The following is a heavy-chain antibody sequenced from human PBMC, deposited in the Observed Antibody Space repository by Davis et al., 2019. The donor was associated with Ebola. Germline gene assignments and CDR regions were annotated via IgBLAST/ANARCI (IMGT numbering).Heavy chain of an antibody. CDR2: IKQDGSEK. CDR1: GFTFSSYW. J-gene: IGHJ6*02. CDR3: ARDRFDVLLWFGEGLGEYGMDV. Sequence: GESLKISCAASGFTFSSYWMSWVRQAPGKGLEWVANIKQDGSEKYYVDSVKGRFTISRDNAKNSLYLQMNSLRAEDTAVYYCARDRFDVLLWFGEGLGEYGMDVWGQGTTVTVSS. V-gene: IGHV3-7*03. D-gene: IGHD3-10*01.